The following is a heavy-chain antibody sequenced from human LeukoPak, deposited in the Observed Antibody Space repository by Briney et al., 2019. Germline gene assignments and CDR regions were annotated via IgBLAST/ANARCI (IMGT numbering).Heavy chain of an antibody. CDR2: IIPIFGTA. CDR1: GGTFSSYA. Sequence: SVKVSCKASGGTFSSYAISWVRQAPGQGLEWMGGIIPIFGTANYAQKFQGRVTITADESTSTAYMELSSLRSEDTAVYYCARGASDPVWFDPWGQGTLVTVPS. CDR3: ARGASDPVWFDP. J-gene: IGHJ5*02. V-gene: IGHV1-69*01.